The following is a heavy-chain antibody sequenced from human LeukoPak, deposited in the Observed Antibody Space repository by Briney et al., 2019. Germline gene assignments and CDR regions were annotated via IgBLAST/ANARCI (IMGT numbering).Heavy chain of an antibody. Sequence: GGSLRLSCAASGFTFSSYWMSWVRQAPGKGLEWVANIKEDGSEKYYVDSVKGRFTISRDNAKNSLYLQMNSLRAEDTAVYYCARAGVLWFGESKFDYWGQGTQVTVSS. V-gene: IGHV3-7*03. CDR2: IKEDGSEK. D-gene: IGHD3-10*01. J-gene: IGHJ4*02. CDR3: ARAGVLWFGESKFDY. CDR1: GFTFSSYW.